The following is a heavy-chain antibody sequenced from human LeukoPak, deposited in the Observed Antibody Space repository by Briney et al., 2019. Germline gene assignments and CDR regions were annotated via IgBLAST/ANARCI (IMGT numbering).Heavy chain of an antibody. Sequence: GASVKVSCKASGYTFTGYYMHWVRQAPGQGLEWMGRINPNSGGTNYAQKFQGRVTMTRDTSISTAYMELSRLRSDDTAVYYCAREHSSGYYKETDWFDPWGQGTLVTVSS. J-gene: IGHJ5*02. V-gene: IGHV1-2*06. CDR1: GYTFTGYY. CDR2: INPNSGGT. D-gene: IGHD3-22*01. CDR3: AREHSSGYYKETDWFDP.